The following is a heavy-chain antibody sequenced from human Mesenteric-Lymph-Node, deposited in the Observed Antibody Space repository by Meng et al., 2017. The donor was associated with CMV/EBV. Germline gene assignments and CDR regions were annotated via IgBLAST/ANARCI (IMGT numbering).Heavy chain of an antibody. CDR3: ARRGNYDSDYSEY. D-gene: IGHD3-22*01. V-gene: IGHV4-39*01. CDR2: VHHSGTT. CDR1: GDSISNSTYY. J-gene: IGHJ4*02. Sequence: QVQVPESGPGLGKSSETLDLSCIVSGDSISNSTYYWTWIRQPPGKGLEWIGSVHHSGTTYYNPSLKGRLTISVDTSANLFSLRLTTVTAADTATYYCARRGNYDSDYSEYWGQGTLVTVSS.